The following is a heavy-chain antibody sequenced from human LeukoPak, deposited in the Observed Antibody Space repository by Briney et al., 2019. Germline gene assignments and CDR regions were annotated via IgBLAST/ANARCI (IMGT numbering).Heavy chain of an antibody. J-gene: IGHJ4*02. V-gene: IGHV4-39*07. CDR2: VFHSGIT. CDR3: ARDRHKLVDIVAGTLDY. D-gene: IGHD5-12*01. Sequence: SETLSLTCTVSGGSISSSSYYWGWIRQPPGKGLEWIGSVFHSGITYYKPSLKSRVTISVDTSKNQFSLKLSSVTAADTAVYYCARDRHKLVDIVAGTLDYWGQGTLVTVSS. CDR1: GGSISSSSYY.